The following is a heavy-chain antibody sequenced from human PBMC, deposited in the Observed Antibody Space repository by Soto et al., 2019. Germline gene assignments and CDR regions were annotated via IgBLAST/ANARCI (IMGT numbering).Heavy chain of an antibody. Sequence: SVKVSCKASGGTFSSYAISWVRQAPGQGLEWMGGIIPIFGTANYAQKFQGRVTITADESTSTAYMELSSLRSEDTAVYYCARDRGDGYNFNYYGMDVWXQGTTVTVSS. CDR1: GGTFSSYA. J-gene: IGHJ6*02. CDR3: ARDRGDGYNFNYYGMDV. V-gene: IGHV1-69*13. D-gene: IGHD5-12*01. CDR2: IIPIFGTA.